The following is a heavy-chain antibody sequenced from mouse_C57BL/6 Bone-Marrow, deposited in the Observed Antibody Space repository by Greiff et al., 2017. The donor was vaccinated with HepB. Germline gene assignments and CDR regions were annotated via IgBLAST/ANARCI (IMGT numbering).Heavy chain of an antibody. CDR2: IYPGSGNT. Sequence: QVQLQQSGPELVKPGASVKISCKASGYSFTSYYIHWVKQRPGQGLEWIGWIYPGSGNTKYNEKFKGKATLTADTSSSTAYMQLSSLTSEDSAVYYCAREPDYDVCYYAMDYWGQGTSVTVSS. CDR3: AREPDYDVCYYAMDY. V-gene: IGHV1-66*01. J-gene: IGHJ4*01. D-gene: IGHD2-4*01. CDR1: GYSFTSYY.